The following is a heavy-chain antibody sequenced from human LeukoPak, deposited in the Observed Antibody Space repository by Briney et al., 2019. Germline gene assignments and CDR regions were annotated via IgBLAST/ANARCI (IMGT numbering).Heavy chain of an antibody. CDR3: AGHSSCGGDCYKDYYYYYYMDV. J-gene: IGHJ6*03. Sequence: AEALNISCTGSGYSFTTYWIGWMRPTPRKGLGWRGIIPPVDSDPRYSPSFQGQVPISAAKSIRTAYLQWSSLKASDTAMYYCAGHSSCGGDCYKDYYYYYYMDVWGKGTTVTVSS. CDR1: GYSFTTYW. D-gene: IGHD2-21*01. V-gene: IGHV5-51*01. CDR2: IPPVDSDP.